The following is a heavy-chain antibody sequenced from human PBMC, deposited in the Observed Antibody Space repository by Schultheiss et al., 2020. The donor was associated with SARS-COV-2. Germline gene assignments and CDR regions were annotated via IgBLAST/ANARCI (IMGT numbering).Heavy chain of an antibody. Sequence: SETLSLTCTVSGGSISRSGYYWGWIRQSPGKGLEWIGSMFYTDNTYYNPPLKSRVTISADTSKNQFSLKLRSVTATDTAVDYRASTSDIVVAVATAWGQGTLVTVSS. J-gene: IGHJ1*01. V-gene: IGHV4-39*01. D-gene: IGHD2-15*01. CDR3: ASTSDIVVAVATA. CDR1: GGSISRSGYY. CDR2: MFYTDNT.